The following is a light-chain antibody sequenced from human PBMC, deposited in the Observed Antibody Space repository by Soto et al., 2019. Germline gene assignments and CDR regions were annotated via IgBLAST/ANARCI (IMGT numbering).Light chain of an antibody. Sequence: QSALTQPASVSGSPGQSITISCTGTSSDVGGYNFVSWYQQHPRKAPKLMIYDVSNRPSGVSNRFSGSKSGSTASLTISGLQAEDEADYYCSSYTSSSTLVVFGGGTQLTVL. V-gene: IGLV2-14*01. CDR2: DVS. CDR3: SSYTSSSTLVV. J-gene: IGLJ2*01. CDR1: SSDVGGYNF.